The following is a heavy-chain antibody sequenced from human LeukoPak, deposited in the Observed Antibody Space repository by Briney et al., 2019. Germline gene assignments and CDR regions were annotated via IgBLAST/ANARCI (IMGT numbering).Heavy chain of an antibody. J-gene: IGHJ5*02. D-gene: IGHD2-8*01. CDR2: INHSGST. V-gene: IGHV4-34*01. CDR1: GGSFSGYY. CDR3: ARGGVGADVLS. Sequence: PSETLSLTCAVYGGSFSGYYWSWIRQPPGKGLEWIGEINHSGSTNYNPSLKSRVTISVDTSKNQFSLKLSSVTAADTAVYYCARGGVGADVLSWGQGTLVTVSS.